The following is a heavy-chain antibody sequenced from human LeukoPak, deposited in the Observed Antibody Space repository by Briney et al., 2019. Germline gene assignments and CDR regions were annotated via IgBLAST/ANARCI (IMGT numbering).Heavy chain of an antibody. Sequence: ASVKVSCKAPGGTFSSYAINWVRQATGQGLEWMGWMNPNSGNTGYAQKFQGRVTITRNTSISTAYMELSSLRSEDTAVYYCARAAAPYYDFWSGSAGDAFDIWGQGTMVTVSS. J-gene: IGHJ3*02. V-gene: IGHV1-8*03. CDR2: MNPNSGNT. D-gene: IGHD3-3*01. CDR3: ARAAAPYYDFWSGSAGDAFDI. CDR1: GGTFSSYA.